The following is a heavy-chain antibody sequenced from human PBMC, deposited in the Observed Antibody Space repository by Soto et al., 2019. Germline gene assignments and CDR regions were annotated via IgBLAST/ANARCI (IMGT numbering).Heavy chain of an antibody. CDR2: INHSGST. J-gene: IGHJ5*02. V-gene: IGHV4-34*01. Sequence: QVQLQQWGAVLLKPSETLSLTCAVYGGSFSGYYWSGIRMPPGKGREWIGEINHSGSTNYNPSPTSRFTISVDTSKNQFSLKLSYVTAADTAVYYCARGTYYYGSGSYYSAGNWFDPWGQGTLVTVSS. CDR3: ARGTYYYGSGSYYSAGNWFDP. D-gene: IGHD3-10*01. CDR1: GGSFSGYY.